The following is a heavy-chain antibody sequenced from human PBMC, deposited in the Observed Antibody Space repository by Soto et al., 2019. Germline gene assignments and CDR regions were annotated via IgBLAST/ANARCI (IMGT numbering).Heavy chain of an antibody. CDR2: ISGRSGYT. CDR3: ARDHSSGNYYGGADIFGI. J-gene: IGHJ3*02. Sequence: GGSLRLSCAASGFTFSNYGFNWVRQAPGKGLEWVSSISGRSGYTYYPDSLKGRFSISRDNAKNSLYLQMNSLRAEDTAVYYCARDHSSGNYYGGADIFGIWGQGTMVTVSS. V-gene: IGHV3-21*01. D-gene: IGHD1-26*01. CDR1: GFTFSNYG.